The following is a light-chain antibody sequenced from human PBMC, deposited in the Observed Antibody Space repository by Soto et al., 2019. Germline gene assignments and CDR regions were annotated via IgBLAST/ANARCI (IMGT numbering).Light chain of an antibody. CDR1: QSVSSY. CDR2: DAS. CDR3: QLYGSSPLFT. V-gene: IGKV3-20*01. J-gene: IGKJ3*01. Sequence: EIVFTQSPSTLSLSPGERATLSCRASQSVSSYLAWYQQKPGQAPRLLIYDASSRATCIPARFSGSGSGTDFTLTISRLEPEDFAVYWCQLYGSSPLFTFGPGTKVDIK.